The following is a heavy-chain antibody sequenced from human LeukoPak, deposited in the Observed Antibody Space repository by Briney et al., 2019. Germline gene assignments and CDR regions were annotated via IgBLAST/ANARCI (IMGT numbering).Heavy chain of an antibody. D-gene: IGHD3-22*01. CDR3: VGGSGWLMDS. CDR1: GFTFSTFW. Sequence: GGSLRLSCAASGFTFSTFWLNWVRQAPGKGLEWVANIKQDGSEKLYVDSVKGRFIISRDNAKNSLYLQMNSLRAEDTAMYYCVGGSGWLMDSWGQGILVTVSS. CDR2: IKQDGSEK. V-gene: IGHV3-7*04. J-gene: IGHJ4*02.